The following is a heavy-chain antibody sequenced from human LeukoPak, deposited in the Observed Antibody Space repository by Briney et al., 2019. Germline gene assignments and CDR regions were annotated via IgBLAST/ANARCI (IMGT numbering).Heavy chain of an antibody. CDR1: GYTFTSYG. CDR3: ARSLYSGSYYPPDY. D-gene: IGHD1-26*01. J-gene: IGHJ4*02. V-gene: IGHV1-18*01. CDR2: ISAYNGNT. Sequence: GASVKVSCKASGYTFTSYGISWVRQAPGQGLEWMGWISAYNGNTNYAQKFQGRVTMTTDTSTSTAYMELRSLRSDDTAVYYCARSLYSGSYYPPDYWGQGTLVTVSS.